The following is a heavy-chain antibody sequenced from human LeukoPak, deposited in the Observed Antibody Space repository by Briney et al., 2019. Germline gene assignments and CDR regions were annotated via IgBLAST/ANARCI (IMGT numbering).Heavy chain of an antibody. CDR2: TKSDGSRS. Sequence: GGSLRLSCAASGFTFSDYYMSWIRQAPGKGLVWVSRTKSDGSRSDYADIVKGRFTISRDNAKNTLYLQMNSLSADDTAVYYCAREYYYDLYGMDVWGQGTTVTVSS. V-gene: IGHV3-74*01. CDR1: GFTFSDYY. D-gene: IGHD3-22*01. J-gene: IGHJ6*02. CDR3: AREYYYDLYGMDV.